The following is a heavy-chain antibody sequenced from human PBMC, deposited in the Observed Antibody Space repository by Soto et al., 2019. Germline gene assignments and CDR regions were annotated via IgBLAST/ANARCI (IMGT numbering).Heavy chain of an antibody. CDR2: IYHSGST. V-gene: IGHV4-4*02. J-gene: IGHJ4*02. Sequence: PSETLSLTCAVSGGSISSSNWWSWVRQPPGKGLEWIGEIYHSGSTNYNPSLKSRVTISVDKSKNQFSLKLSSVTAADTAVYYCARETYSSSSGNYFDYWGQGTLVTVS. CDR3: ARETYSSSSGNYFDY. D-gene: IGHD6-6*01. CDR1: GGSISSSNW.